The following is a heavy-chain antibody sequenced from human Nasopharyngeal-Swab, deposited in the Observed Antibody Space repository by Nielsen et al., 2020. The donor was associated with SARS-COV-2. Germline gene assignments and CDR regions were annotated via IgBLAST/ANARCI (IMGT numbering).Heavy chain of an antibody. CDR3: AREPHYDFWSGHGYGMDV. CDR1: GGSISSYY. Sequence: SETLSLTCTVPGGSISSYYWSWIRQPAGKGLEWIGRIYTSGSTNYNPSLKSRVTMSVDTSKNQFSLKLSSVTAADTAVYYCAREPHYDFWSGHGYGMDVWGQGTTVTVSS. CDR2: IYTSGST. J-gene: IGHJ6*02. D-gene: IGHD3-3*01. V-gene: IGHV4-4*07.